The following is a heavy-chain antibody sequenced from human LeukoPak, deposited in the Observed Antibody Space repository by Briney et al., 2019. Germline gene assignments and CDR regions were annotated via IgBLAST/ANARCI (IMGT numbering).Heavy chain of an antibody. V-gene: IGHV1-18*01. J-gene: IGHJ5*02. CDR2: ISAYNGNT. CDR3: ARVAPSAGRSPLDP. D-gene: IGHD2-15*01. Sequence: GASVKVSCKASGYTFTSYGISWVRQAPGQGLEWMGWISAYNGNTNYAQKLQGRVTMTTDTSTSTAYMELRSLRSDDTAVYYCARVAPSAGRSPLDPWGQGTLVTVSS. CDR1: GYTFTSYG.